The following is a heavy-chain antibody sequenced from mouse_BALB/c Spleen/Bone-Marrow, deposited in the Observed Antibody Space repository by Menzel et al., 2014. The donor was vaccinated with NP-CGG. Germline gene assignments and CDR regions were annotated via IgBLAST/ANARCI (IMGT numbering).Heavy chain of an antibody. D-gene: IGHD1-1*01. V-gene: IGHV7-3*02. CDR1: GFTFXDYY. Sequence: EVKVVESGGGLVQPGGSLRLSCATSGFTFXDYYMSWVRQPPGKALEWLGFIRNKANGYTTEYSASVKGRFTISRDNSQSILYLQMNTLRVEDSATYYCARDMSSLLRYRPWIAYWGQGTLVTVSA. J-gene: IGHJ3*01. CDR3: ARDMSSLLRYRPWIAY. CDR2: IRNKANGYTT.